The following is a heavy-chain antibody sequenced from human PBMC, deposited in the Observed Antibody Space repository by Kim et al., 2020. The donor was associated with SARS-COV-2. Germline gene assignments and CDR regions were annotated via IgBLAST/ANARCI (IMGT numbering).Heavy chain of an antibody. D-gene: IGHD3-10*01. V-gene: IGHV1-18*04. J-gene: IGHJ6*02. CDR1: GYTFTSYG. CDR2: ISAYNGNT. CDR3: ARVQTYYYGSGSYSPQPNYYYYYGMDV. Sequence: ASVKVSCKASGYTFTSYGISWVRQAPGQGLEWMGWISAYNGNTNYAQKLQGRVTMTTDTSTSTAYMELRSLRSDDTAVYYCARVQTYYYGSGSYSPQPNYYYYYGMDVWGQGTTVTVSS.